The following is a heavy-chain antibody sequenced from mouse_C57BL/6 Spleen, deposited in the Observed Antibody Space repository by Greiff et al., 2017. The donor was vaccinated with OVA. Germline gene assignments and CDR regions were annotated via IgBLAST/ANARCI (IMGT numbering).Heavy chain of an antibody. CDR2: INPSNGGT. J-gene: IGHJ4*01. V-gene: IGHV1-53*01. Sequence: QVQLQQPGTELVKPGASVKLSCKASGYTFTSYWMHWVKQRPGQGLAWIGNINPSNGGTNYNEKFKSKATLTVDKSSSTAYMQLSSLTSEDSAVDYCARSGLRRAMDYWGQGTSVTVSS. CDR3: ARSGLRRAMDY. D-gene: IGHD1-1*01. CDR1: GYTFTSYW.